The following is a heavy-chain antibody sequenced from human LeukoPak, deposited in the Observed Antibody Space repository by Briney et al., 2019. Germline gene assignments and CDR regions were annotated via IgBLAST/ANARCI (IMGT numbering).Heavy chain of an antibody. CDR1: GYSISSGYY. J-gene: IGHJ3*02. CDR2: LYHSGST. V-gene: IGHV4-38-2*02. Sequence: PSETLSLTCTVSGYSISSGYYWGWIRQPPGKGLEWIGSLYHSGSTYNNPSLKSRVTISVDTSNNQFSLKLRSVTAADTAVYYCARDLYYYGSGAIDIWGQGTMVTVSS. D-gene: IGHD3-10*01. CDR3: ARDLYYYGSGAIDI.